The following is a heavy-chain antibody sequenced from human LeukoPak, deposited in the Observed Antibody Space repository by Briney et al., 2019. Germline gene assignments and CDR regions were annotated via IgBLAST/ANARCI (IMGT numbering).Heavy chain of an antibody. J-gene: IGHJ4*02. CDR1: GYTFTSYY. V-gene: IGHV1-18*04. D-gene: IGHD4-17*01. Sequence: GASVKVSCKASGYTFTSYYMHWVRQAPGQGLEWMGGIIPIFGTANYAQKLQGRVTMTTDTSTSTAYMELRSLRSDDTAVYYCARVMLGYGDYDPQYYFDYWGQGTLVTVSS. CDR3: ARVMLGYGDYDPQYYFDY. CDR2: IIPIFGTA.